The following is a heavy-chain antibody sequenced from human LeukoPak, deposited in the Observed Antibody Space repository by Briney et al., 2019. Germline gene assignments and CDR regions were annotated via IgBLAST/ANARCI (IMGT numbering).Heavy chain of an antibody. CDR1: GFTFSSYW. J-gene: IGHJ6*02. V-gene: IGHV3-7*01. D-gene: IGHD6-13*01. Sequence: PGGSLRLSCAASGFTFSSYWMSWVRQAPGKGLEWVANIKQDGSEKYYVDSVKGRFTISRDNAKNSLYLQMNSLRAEDTAVYYCAREYSSSWYAFHYGMDVWGQGTTVTVSS. CDR2: IKQDGSEK. CDR3: AREYSSSWYAFHYGMDV.